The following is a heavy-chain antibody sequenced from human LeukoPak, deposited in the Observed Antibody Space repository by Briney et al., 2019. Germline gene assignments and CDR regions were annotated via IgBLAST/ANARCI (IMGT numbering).Heavy chain of an antibody. CDR2: ISYSGST. Sequence: PSETLSLTCSVSGVSVIRHYWGWIRQPPGKGLEWLGHISYSGSTNYNPSLKSRVTMSLDTSKHQFSLNLNSVTTADTAVYFCARDGEGDEGWDYWGQGTLVTVSS. CDR1: GVSVIRHY. CDR3: ARDGEGDEGWDY. J-gene: IGHJ4*02. V-gene: IGHV4-59*02. D-gene: IGHD2-15*01.